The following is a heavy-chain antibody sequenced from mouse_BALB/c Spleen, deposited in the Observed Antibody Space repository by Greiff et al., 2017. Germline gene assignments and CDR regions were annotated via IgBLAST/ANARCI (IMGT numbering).Heavy chain of an antibody. V-gene: IGHV1-87*01. CDR1: GYTFTSYW. D-gene: IGHD2-1*01. Sequence: QVQLQQSGAELARPGASVKLSCKASGYTFTSYWMQWVKQRPGQGLEWIGAIYPGDGDTRYTQKFKGKATLTADKSSSTAYMQLSSLASEDSAVYYCARCGNYVYFDYWGQGTTLTVSS. CDR3: ARCGNYVYFDY. CDR2: IYPGDGDT. J-gene: IGHJ2*01.